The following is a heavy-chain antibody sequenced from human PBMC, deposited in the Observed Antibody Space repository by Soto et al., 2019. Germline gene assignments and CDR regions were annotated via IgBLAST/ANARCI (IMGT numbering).Heavy chain of an antibody. D-gene: IGHD3-3*01. CDR3: AKDVPHPSRGLYYDFWSGYLPWAGMDV. Sequence: EVQLLESGGGLVQPGGSLRLSCTASGFTFSSYAMSWVRQAPGKGLEWVSAISGSGGSTYYADSVKGRFTISRDNSKNTLYLQMNSLRAEDTAVYYCAKDVPHPSRGLYYDFWSGYLPWAGMDVWGQGTTVTVSS. CDR2: ISGSGGST. V-gene: IGHV3-23*01. CDR1: GFTFSSYA. J-gene: IGHJ6*02.